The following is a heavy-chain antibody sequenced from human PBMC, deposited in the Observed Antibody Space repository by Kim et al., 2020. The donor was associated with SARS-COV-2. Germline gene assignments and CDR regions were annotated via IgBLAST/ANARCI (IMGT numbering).Heavy chain of an antibody. V-gene: IGHV3-7*01. J-gene: IGHJ3*01. Sequence: KYYVDAVKGRFTISRDNAKNSLYLQMNSLRAEDTAVYYCARDGYYESSGFWGQGTMVTVSS. D-gene: IGHD3-22*01. CDR2: K. CDR3: ARDGYYESSGF.